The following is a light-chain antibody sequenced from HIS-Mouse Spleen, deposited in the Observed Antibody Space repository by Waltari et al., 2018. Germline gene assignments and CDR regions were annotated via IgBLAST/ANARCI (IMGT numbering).Light chain of an antibody. CDR1: SSDVGGYNN. CDR3: SSYAGSNNVV. V-gene: IGLV2-8*01. J-gene: IGLJ2*01. Sequence: QSALTQPPSASGSPGQSVTISCTGTSSDVGGYNNVSWYQQHPGKAPKLMIYEVSKRPSWVPDRFSGSKSGITASLTVSVLQAEDEADYYCSSYAGSNNVVFGGGTKLTVL. CDR2: EVS.